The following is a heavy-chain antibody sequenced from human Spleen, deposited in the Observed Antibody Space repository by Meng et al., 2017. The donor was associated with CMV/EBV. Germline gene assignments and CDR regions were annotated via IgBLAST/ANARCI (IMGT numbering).Heavy chain of an antibody. D-gene: IGHD4-17*01. V-gene: IGHV4-31*11. J-gene: IGHJ4*02. CDR1: GDSISSGGYC. CDR2: IYYRESI. CDR3: ARNGGYTAFDY. Sequence: CADSGDSISSGGYCWDWIRQHPGKGLEWIEHIYYRESIDHNPSLKRRVTISLDPSRNQFSLKLSSVTAADTAVYFCARNGGYTAFDYWGQGNLVTVSS.